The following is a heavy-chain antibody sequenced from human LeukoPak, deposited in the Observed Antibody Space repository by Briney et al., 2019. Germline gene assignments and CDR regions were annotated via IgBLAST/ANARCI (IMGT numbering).Heavy chain of an antibody. J-gene: IGHJ4*02. Sequence: SETLSLTCTVSGGSISSYYWGWIRQPAGKGLEWIGRIYTSGRTNYNPSLKSRLTMSVDTSKNQFSLKLSFVTAADTAVYYCARVGGILAAGLFDYWGQGTLVTVSS. CDR2: IYTSGRT. V-gene: IGHV4-4*07. CDR1: GGSISSYY. D-gene: IGHD6-13*01. CDR3: ARVGGILAAGLFDY.